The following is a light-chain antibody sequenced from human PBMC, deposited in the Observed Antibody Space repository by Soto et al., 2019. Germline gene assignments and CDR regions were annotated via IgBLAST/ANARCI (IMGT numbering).Light chain of an antibody. Sequence: QSVLTQPASVSGSPGQSITISCTGTSNDVGGYNYVSWCQHHPGKAPKLMIYEVSNRPSGVSNRFSGSKSGTTASLTISGLQAEDEADYYCSSYTITNTYVFXTGTKGTVL. CDR3: SSYTITNTYV. CDR2: EVS. V-gene: IGLV2-14*01. J-gene: IGLJ1*01. CDR1: SNDVGGYNY.